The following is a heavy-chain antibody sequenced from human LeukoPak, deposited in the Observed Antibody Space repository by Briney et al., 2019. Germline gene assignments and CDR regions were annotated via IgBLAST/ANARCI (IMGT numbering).Heavy chain of an antibody. D-gene: IGHD2-2*01. J-gene: IGHJ3*02. CDR1: GFTFSSYG. CDR2: IPYDGSNK. V-gene: IGHV3-30*03. Sequence: GGSLRLSCAASGFTFSSYGMHWVRQAPGKGLEWVAVIPYDGSNKYYADSVKGRFTISRDNSKNTLYLQMNSLRAEDTAMYYCAGLSRPFDIWGQGTMVTVSS. CDR3: AGLSRPFDI.